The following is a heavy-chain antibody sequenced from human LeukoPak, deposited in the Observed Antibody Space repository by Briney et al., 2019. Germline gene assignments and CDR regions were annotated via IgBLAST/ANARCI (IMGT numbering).Heavy chain of an antibody. Sequence: GGSLRLSCAASGFTFSSYAMSWLRQAPGKGLEWISSISGGSGSHILYVDSVKGRFTISRDNAKNSLYLQMNSLRAEDTAVYYCARDNPAYYYDSSGYIGLDYWGQGTLVTVSS. V-gene: IGHV3-21*04. CDR1: GFTFSSYA. CDR2: ISGGSGSHI. CDR3: ARDNPAYYYDSSGYIGLDY. D-gene: IGHD3-22*01. J-gene: IGHJ4*02.